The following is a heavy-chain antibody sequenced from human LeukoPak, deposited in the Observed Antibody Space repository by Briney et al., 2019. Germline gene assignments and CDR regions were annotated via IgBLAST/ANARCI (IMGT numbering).Heavy chain of an antibody. CDR3: AKARSTATDSYDY. D-gene: IGHD2-21*01. Sequence: GGSLRLSCAASGFTFSSYGMHWVRQAPGKGLEWVAVISYDGSNKYYADSVRGRFTISRDNSKNTLYLQMNSLRAEDTAVYYCAKARSTATDSYDYWGQGTLVTVSS. V-gene: IGHV3-30*18. CDR2: ISYDGSNK. J-gene: IGHJ4*02. CDR1: GFTFSSYG.